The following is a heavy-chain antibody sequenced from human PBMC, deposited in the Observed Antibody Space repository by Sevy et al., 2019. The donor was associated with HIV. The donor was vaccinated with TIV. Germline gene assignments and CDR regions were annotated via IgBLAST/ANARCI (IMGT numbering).Heavy chain of an antibody. V-gene: IGHV1-24*01. J-gene: IGHJ2*01. CDR3: ATETPTVTTWSYWYFDL. CDR1: GYTLTELS. Sequence: ASVKVSCKVSGYTLTELSMHWVRQAPGKGLEWMGGFDPEDGETIYAQKFQGRVTMTEDTSKDTAYMELSSLRSEDTAVYYCATETPTVTTWSYWYFDLWGRGTLVTVSS. D-gene: IGHD4-17*01. CDR2: FDPEDGET.